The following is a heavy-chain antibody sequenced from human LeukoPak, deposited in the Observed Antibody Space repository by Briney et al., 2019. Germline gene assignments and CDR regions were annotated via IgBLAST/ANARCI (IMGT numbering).Heavy chain of an antibody. J-gene: IGHJ4*02. D-gene: IGHD3-9*01. CDR1: GFTFSNAW. V-gene: IGHV3-15*01. CDR2: IKSKTDGGTT. Sequence: PGGSLRLSYAASGFTFSNAWMSWVRQAPGKGLEWVGRIKSKTDGGTTDYAAPVKGRFTISRDDSKNTLYLQMNSLKTEDTAVYYCTTEYYDILTGYPLGYWGQGTLVTVSS. CDR3: TTEYYDILTGYPLGY.